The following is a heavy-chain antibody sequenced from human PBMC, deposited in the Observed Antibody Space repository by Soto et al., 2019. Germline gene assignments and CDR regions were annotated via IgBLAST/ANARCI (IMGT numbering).Heavy chain of an antibody. CDR2: ISYDGSKR. CDR3: AKGGGAPGYPIDY. Sequence: QVQLGESGGGVVQPGKSLRLSCVGSGFTFGNYAMYWVRQAPGKGLEWVAFISYDGSKRYHADSVKGKFTISRDNARKTLYLQMDSLRPEDTAVYYCAKGGGAPGYPIDYWGQGTLVTVSS. J-gene: IGHJ4*02. V-gene: IGHV3-30*18. CDR1: GFTFGNYA. D-gene: IGHD3-9*01.